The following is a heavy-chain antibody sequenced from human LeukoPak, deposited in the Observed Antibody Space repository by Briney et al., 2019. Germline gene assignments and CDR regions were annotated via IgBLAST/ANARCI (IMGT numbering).Heavy chain of an antibody. CDR3: ASRYSSGWYYFDY. CDR1: GFTFSSYE. CDR2: ISSSGSTI. V-gene: IGHV3-48*03. D-gene: IGHD6-19*01. Sequence: GGSLRLSCAAFGFTFSSYEMNWVRQAPGKGLEWVSYISSSGSTIYYADSVKGRFTISRDNAKNSLYLQMNSLRAEDTAVYYCASRYSSGWYYFDYWGQGTLVTVSS. J-gene: IGHJ4*02.